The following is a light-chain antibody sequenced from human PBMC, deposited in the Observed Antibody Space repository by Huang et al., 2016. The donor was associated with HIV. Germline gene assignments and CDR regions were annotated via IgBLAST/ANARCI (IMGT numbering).Light chain of an antibody. Sequence: EIVLTQSPATLSLSPGEGATLSCRASQRIGSYLAWYQQRPGQAPRLLIYDASIRATSIPARFSGRGSGTDFTLTISSLEPEDFAVYYCQQRNNWPPWTFGQGTKVELK. J-gene: IGKJ1*01. CDR1: QRIGSY. V-gene: IGKV3-11*01. CDR3: QQRNNWPPWT. CDR2: DAS.